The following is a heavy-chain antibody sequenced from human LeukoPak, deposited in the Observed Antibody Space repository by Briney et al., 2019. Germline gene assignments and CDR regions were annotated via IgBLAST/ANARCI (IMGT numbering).Heavy chain of an antibody. Sequence: PSETLSHTCSVSGGSISSSNWYWGWIRHPPGKGLEWIGNIYYSGSTYYNPSLKSRVTISVDTSKNQFSLKLSSVTAADTAVYYCANYGSYIFQWGQGTPVTVSS. CDR2: IYYSGST. V-gene: IGHV4-39*01. CDR1: GGSISSSNWY. CDR3: ANYGSYIFQ. J-gene: IGHJ4*02. D-gene: IGHD1-26*01.